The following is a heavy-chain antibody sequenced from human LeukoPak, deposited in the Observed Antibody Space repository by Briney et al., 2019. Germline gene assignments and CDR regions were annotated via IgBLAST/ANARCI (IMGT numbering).Heavy chain of an antibody. CDR2: IYYSGST. J-gene: IGHJ4*02. CDR1: GGSISSYY. Sequence: SETPSLTCTVSGGSISSYYWSWIRQPPGKGLEWIGYIYYSGSTNYNPSLKSRVTISVDTSKNQFSLKLSSVTAADTAVYYCARVPVDYYGSGYYFDYWGQGTLVTVSS. D-gene: IGHD3-10*01. V-gene: IGHV4-59*01. CDR3: ARVPVDYYGSGYYFDY.